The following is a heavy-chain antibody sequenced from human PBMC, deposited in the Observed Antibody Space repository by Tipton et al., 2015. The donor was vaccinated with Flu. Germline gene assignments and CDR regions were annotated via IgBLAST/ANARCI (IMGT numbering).Heavy chain of an antibody. CDR1: GFTFSSYG. J-gene: IGHJ6*02. CDR2: IWYDGSNK. Sequence: RSLRLSCAASGFTFSSYGMHWVRQAPGKGLEWVAVIWYDGSNKYYADSVKGRLTISRDNSKNTLYLQMNSLRAEDTAVYYCAKDFSYSGSYFYGMDVWGQGTTVTVSS. D-gene: IGHD1-26*01. CDR3: AKDFSYSGSYFYGMDV. V-gene: IGHV3-33*06.